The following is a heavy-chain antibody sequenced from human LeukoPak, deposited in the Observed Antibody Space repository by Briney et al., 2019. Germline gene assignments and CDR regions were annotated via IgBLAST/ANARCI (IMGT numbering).Heavy chain of an antibody. D-gene: IGHD5-18*01. CDR3: ARVPVDTAMVTYYSDY. CDR2: ISSSGSTI. CDR1: GFTFSSYE. V-gene: IGHV3-48*03. Sequence: GGSLRLSCAASGFTFSSYEMNWVRQAPGKGLEWVSYISSSGSTIYYADSVKGRFTISRDNAKNSLYLQMNSLRAEDTAVYYCARVPVDTAMVTYYSDYWGQGTLVTVSS. J-gene: IGHJ4*02.